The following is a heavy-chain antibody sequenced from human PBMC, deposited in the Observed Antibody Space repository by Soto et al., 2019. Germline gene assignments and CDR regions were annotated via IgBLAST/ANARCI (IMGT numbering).Heavy chain of an antibody. J-gene: IGHJ5*02. D-gene: IGHD2-8*01. CDR3: VHRLTGVWFGP. Sequence: SGPTLVNPTQTLTLTCTFSGFSLSTSGVGVGWIRQPPGKTLEWLALIYWDDDKRYSPSLKSRLTITKDTSKNQVVLTMTNMVPVDTATFYCVHRLTGVWFGPWGQGILVTVSS. CDR2: IYWDDDK. CDR1: GFSLSTSGVG. V-gene: IGHV2-5*02.